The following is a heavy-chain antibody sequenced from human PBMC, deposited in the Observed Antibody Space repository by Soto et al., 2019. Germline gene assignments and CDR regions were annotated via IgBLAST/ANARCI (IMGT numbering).Heavy chain of an antibody. CDR1: GGSISSNNYD. CDR3: ATHLRPPNWGAGYFVD. D-gene: IGHD7-27*01. V-gene: IGHV4-39*01. Sequence: SETLALTCFVCGGSISSNNYDGGWMRQPPGKGQDGSGNMSYSRSTYYNPSLKSRVTISFDTSKNQFSLKLTSVTAADTAVHNCATHLRPPNWGAGYFVDWGQGHLVTVSS. CDR2: MSYSRST. J-gene: IGHJ4*02.